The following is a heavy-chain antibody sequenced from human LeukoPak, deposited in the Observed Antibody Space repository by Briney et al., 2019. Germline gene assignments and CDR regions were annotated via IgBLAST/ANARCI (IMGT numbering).Heavy chain of an antibody. CDR2: TSSSGSTI. D-gene: IGHD3-9*01. Sequence: PGGSLRLSCAASGFTFSSYEMNWVRQAPGKGLEWVSYTSSSGSTIYYADSVKGRFTISRDNAKNSLYLQMNSLRAENTAVYYCARSPQTYYDILTGYHPPHYFDYWGQGTLVTVSS. CDR1: GFTFSSYE. CDR3: ARSPQTYYDILTGYHPPHYFDY. V-gene: IGHV3-48*03. J-gene: IGHJ4*02.